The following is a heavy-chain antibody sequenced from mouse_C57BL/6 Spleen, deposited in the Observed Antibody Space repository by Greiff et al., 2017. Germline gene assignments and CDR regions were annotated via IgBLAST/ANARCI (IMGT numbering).Heavy chain of an antibody. Sequence: QVQLQQSGAELVRPGASVTLSCKASGYTFTAYEMHWVKQTPVHGLEWIGAIDPETGGTAYNQKFKGKAILTADKSSSTAYMELRSLTSEDSAVYYCTRWGGAMDYWGQGTSVTVSS. CDR1: GYTFTAYE. CDR2: IDPETGGT. V-gene: IGHV1-15*01. J-gene: IGHJ4*01. CDR3: TRWGGAMDY.